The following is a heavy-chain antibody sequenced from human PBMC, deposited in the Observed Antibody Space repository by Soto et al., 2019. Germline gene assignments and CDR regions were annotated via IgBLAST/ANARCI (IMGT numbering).Heavy chain of an antibody. J-gene: IGHJ6*02. CDR2: IWYDGSNK. D-gene: IGHD2-15*01. V-gene: IGHV3-33*01. Sequence: GASLRLSRAASGPTFSSYGLHRVRQAPGKGLEWVAVIWYDGSNKYYADSVKGRFTISRDNSKNTLYLQMNSLRAEDTAVYYCARSVVAASYYYYGMDVWGQGT. CDR1: GPTFSSYG. CDR3: ARSVVAASYYYYGMDV.